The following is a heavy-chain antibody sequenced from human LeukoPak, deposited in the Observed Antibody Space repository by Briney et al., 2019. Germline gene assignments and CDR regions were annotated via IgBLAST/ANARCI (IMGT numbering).Heavy chain of an antibody. CDR1: GFTFSSYS. J-gene: IGHJ4*02. CDR3: VTNFDPDVD. V-gene: IGHV3-48*01. D-gene: IGHD3-9*01. Sequence: GGSLRLSCAASGFTFSSYSMNWVRQAPGKGLEWVSYISGSSSTIYYADSVKGRFTISRGNAKNSLYLQMNSLRAEDTAVYYCVTNFDPDVDWGQGILVTVSS. CDR2: ISGSSSTI.